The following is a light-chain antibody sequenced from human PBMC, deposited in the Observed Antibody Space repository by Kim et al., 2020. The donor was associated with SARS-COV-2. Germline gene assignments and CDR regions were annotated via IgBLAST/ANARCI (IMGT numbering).Light chain of an antibody. Sequence: DIQMTQSPSPLSASVGDRVTITCRASQSISTYLNWYQQKPGKAPKRLIYAASSLPSGVPSRFSGSGSGTDFTLTISSLRPEDFATYYCQQGYSTFGQGTKLKI. J-gene: IGKJ2*01. CDR1: QSISTY. CDR3: QQGYST. V-gene: IGKV1-39*01. CDR2: AAS.